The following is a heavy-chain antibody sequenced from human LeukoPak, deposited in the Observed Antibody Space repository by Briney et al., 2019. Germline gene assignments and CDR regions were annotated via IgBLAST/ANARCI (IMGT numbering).Heavy chain of an antibody. J-gene: IGHJ4*02. V-gene: IGHV3-48*04. CDR2: ITSTGSST. D-gene: IGHD4-17*01. CDR3: ARAIASYGDSAY. CDR1: GFRFSSFS. Sequence: GGSLRLSCAASGFRFSSFSMNWVRQAPGKGLEWISYITSTGSSTYYADSVQGRFTISRDNAKNSLYLQLNSLRAEDTAVYYCARAIASYGDSAYWGQGTLVTVSS.